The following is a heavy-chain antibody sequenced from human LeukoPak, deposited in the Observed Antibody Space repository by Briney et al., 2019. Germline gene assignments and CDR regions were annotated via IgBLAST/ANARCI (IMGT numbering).Heavy chain of an antibody. D-gene: IGHD3-9*01. J-gene: IGHJ4*02. V-gene: IGHV1-18*01. Sequence: ASVKVSCKASGYNFIGYGITWVRQAPGQGLEWMGWVSSYNGNTDFAQKFQGRISMITEISTTTVYMELRSLRSDDTAVYYCARVHPHYDLFHAFDHWGQGTLVTVSS. CDR2: VSSYNGNT. CDR1: GYNFIGYG. CDR3: ARVHPHYDLFHAFDH.